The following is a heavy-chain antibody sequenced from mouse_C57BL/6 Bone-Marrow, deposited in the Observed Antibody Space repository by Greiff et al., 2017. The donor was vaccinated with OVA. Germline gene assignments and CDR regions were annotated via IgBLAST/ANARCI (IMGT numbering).Heavy chain of an antibody. V-gene: IGHV1-80*01. J-gene: IGHJ3*01. D-gene: IGHD5-1*01. CDR3: ARSWYLFAY. CDR2: IYPGDGDT. CDR1: GYAFSSYW. Sequence: VQLQQSGAELVKPGASVKISCKASGYAFSSYWMNWVKQWPGKGLEWIGQIYPGDGDTNYNGKFKGKATLTADKSSSTAYMQLSSLTSEDSAVYFCARSWYLFAYWGQGTLVTVSA.